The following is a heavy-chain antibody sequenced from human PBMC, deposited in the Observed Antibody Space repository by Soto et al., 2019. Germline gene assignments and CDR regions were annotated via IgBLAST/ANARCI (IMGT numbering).Heavy chain of an antibody. CDR3: ARANDFNAFEI. Sequence: EVQLVESGGDLVQPGGSLRLSCAASGFSVSGGYMNWVRQAPGKGLEWVSVIYSGGSTYQADSVKGRFTISRHDSQNTLYLQMNSLRPEDSAVYYCARANDFNAFEIWGQGTMVKVSS. CDR1: GFSVSGGY. CDR2: IYSGGST. J-gene: IGHJ3*02. V-gene: IGHV3-53*04. D-gene: IGHD2-21*02.